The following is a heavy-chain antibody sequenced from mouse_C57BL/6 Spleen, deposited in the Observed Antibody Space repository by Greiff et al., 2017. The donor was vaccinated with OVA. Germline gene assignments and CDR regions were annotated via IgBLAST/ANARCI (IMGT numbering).Heavy chain of an antibody. CDR2: IDPETGGT. D-gene: IGHD1-1*01. CDR1: GYTFTDYE. Sequence: VKLQESGAELVRPGASVTLSCKASGYTFTDYEMHWVKQTPVHGLEWIGAIDPETGGTAYNQKFKGKAILTADKSSSTAYMELRSLPSEDSAVYYCTYYYGSSYEGYYFDDWGQGTTLTVSS. J-gene: IGHJ2*01. CDR3: TYYYGSSYEGYYFDD. V-gene: IGHV1-15*01.